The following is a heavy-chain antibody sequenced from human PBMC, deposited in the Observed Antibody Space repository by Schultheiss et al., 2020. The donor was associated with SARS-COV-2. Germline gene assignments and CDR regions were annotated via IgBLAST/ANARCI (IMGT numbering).Heavy chain of an antibody. D-gene: IGHD1-7*01. CDR3: ARVPDNWNYVYAFDI. J-gene: IGHJ3*02. Sequence: SETLSLTCTVSGGSISSYYWSWIRQHPGKGLEWIAYIYYSGSTYYNPSLKSQVTISVDTSKNQFSLKLSSVTAADTAVYYCARVPDNWNYVYAFDIWGQGTMVTVSS. CDR1: GGSISSYY. V-gene: IGHV4-59*06. CDR2: IYYSGST.